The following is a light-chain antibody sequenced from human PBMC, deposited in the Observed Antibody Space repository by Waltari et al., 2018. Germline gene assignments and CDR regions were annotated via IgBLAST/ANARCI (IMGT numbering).Light chain of an antibody. V-gene: IGLV5-45*03. Sequence: QAVLTQPSSLSASPGASASLTCTLRSDIHVGTYKIYWYQQKPGSPPQYLLRYKSDSDKQQGSGVPSRFSGFKDASANAGILLISGLQSEDEADYYCMIWHSSAVVFGGGTKLTVL. CDR1: SDIHVGTYK. CDR3: MIWHSSAVV. J-gene: IGLJ2*01. CDR2: YKSDSDK.